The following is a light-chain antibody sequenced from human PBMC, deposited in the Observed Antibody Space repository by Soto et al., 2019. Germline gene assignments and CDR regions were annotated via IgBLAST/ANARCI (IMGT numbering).Light chain of an antibody. CDR2: EVS. J-gene: IGLJ1*01. V-gene: IGLV2-14*01. CDR3: SSYTSSSTPYV. Sequence: QSVLTQPASVSGSPGQSITISCTGTSSDVGGYNYVSWYQQHPGKAPKLMIYEVSNRPSGVSNRFSGSKSGNTASLTISGLQAEDGGDYYCSSYTSSSTPYVFGTGTKLTVL. CDR1: SSDVGGYNY.